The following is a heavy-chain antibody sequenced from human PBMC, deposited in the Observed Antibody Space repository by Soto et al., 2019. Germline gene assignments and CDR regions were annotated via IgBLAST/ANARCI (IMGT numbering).Heavy chain of an antibody. D-gene: IGHD2-2*01. CDR2: IKRKMDGETT. CDR3: AADAQCSSVDCPGAFDI. V-gene: IGHV3-15*01. Sequence: EVQLVESGGGVIKAGGSLRLSCEASGFRFTDVWMTWVRQAPGKGLEWVGRIKRKMDGETTEYAAPVKGRYSIPRDDFKNTMFRQMNSLKSEDTGVYYCAADAQCSSVDCPGAFDIWGQGTMVIVSS. CDR1: GFRFTDVW. J-gene: IGHJ3*02.